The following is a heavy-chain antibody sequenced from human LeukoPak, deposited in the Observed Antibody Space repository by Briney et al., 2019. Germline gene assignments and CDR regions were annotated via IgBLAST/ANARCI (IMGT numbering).Heavy chain of an antibody. CDR3: ARDHESYYGSGSYFPGGCDY. J-gene: IGHJ4*02. Sequence: GASVKVSCKASGSTFTNYYMHWVRQAPGQGLEWMGIINPSGGGTSYAQKFQGRVSMTRDTSTSTVYMELSSLRSEDTAVYYCARDHESYYGSGSYFPGGCDYWGQGTLVTVSS. V-gene: IGHV1-46*01. CDR1: GSTFTNYY. D-gene: IGHD3-10*01. CDR2: INPSGGGT.